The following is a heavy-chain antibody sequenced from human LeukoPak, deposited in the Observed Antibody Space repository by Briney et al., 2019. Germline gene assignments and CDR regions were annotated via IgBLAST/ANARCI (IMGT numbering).Heavy chain of an antibody. J-gene: IGHJ3*02. Sequence: GGSLRLSCAASGFTFSSYDMHWVRQAPGKGLEWVSVIYSGGSTYYADSVKGRFTISRDNSKNTLYLQMNSLRAEDTAVYYCASGVVAAPDAFDIWGQGTMVTVSS. D-gene: IGHD2-15*01. CDR3: ASGVVAAPDAFDI. CDR1: GFTFSSYD. V-gene: IGHV3-53*01. CDR2: IYSGGST.